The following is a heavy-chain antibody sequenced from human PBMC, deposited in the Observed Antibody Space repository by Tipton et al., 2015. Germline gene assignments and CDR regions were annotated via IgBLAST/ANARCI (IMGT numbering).Heavy chain of an antibody. CDR2: IRSEANNYAT. J-gene: IGHJ6*02. V-gene: IGHV3-73*01. CDR3: ARDPREKVRYFDWFAWMDV. D-gene: IGHD3-9*01. CDR1: GFTFSGSA. Sequence: GSLRLSCAASGFTFSGSAMHWVRLASGKGLEWVGRIRSEANNYATSYGASAKGRFTISRDDSTNMTYLQMNSLETEDTAVYYCARDPREKVRYFDWFAWMDVWGQGTTVTVSS.